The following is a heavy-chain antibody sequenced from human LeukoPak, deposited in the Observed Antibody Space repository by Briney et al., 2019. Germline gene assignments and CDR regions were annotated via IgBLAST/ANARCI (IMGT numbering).Heavy chain of an antibody. CDR2: ISSSSSHT. D-gene: IGHD2-2*01. CDR3: ARDVSASGDQLDD. J-gene: IGHJ4*02. V-gene: IGHV3-11*06. Sequence: GGSLRLSCAASGFIFSDYYMSWIRQAPGKGLEWVSDISSSSSHTKYADSVKGRFSVSRDNSKHTLFLQMNALRAEDTAMYYCARDVSASGDQLDDWGQGTPVTVSS. CDR1: GFIFSDYY.